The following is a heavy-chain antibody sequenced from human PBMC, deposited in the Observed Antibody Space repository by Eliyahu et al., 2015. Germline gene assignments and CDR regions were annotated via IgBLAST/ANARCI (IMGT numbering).Heavy chain of an antibody. CDR3: ARRYCSXGSCSAAFDY. V-gene: IGHV5-51*01. D-gene: IGHD2-15*01. CDR1: GYSFTSYW. J-gene: IGHJ4*02. Sequence: EVQLVQSGAXVKKPGESLKISCXGSGYSFTSYWIGWVRQMXGKGLEWMGIIXPCDSDTRYSPXFQGQVTMSADKSITTAYLQWSSLKASDTAMYYCARRYCSXGSCSAAFDYWGQGTLVTVSS. CDR2: IXPCDSDT.